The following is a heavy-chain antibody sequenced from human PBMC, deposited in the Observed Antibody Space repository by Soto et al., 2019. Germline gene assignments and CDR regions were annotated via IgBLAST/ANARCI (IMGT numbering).Heavy chain of an antibody. CDR1: GFTFINTG. J-gene: IGHJ4*02. V-gene: IGHV3-23*01. CDR3: AKIDGYFDY. D-gene: IGHD3-22*01. CDR2: ITGNGDTT. Sequence: EVQVLQSGGGLVPPGGSLRLSCAGSGFTFINTGMSWVRQAPGQGLEWVSAITGNGDTTYYADSVKGRFTISRDNSKNTLYLQMNSLRAEDTAVYYCAKIDGYFDYWGQGTLVTVSS.